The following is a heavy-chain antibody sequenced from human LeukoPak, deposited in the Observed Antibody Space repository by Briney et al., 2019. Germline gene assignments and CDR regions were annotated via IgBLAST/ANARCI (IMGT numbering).Heavy chain of an antibody. J-gene: IGHJ3*02. CDR2: IKQDGSEK. V-gene: IGHV3-7*01. CDR3: ATEDWELRDDTFEI. Sequence: GGSLRLSCAASGFTFSSYYMSWVRQAPGKGLEWVADIKQDGSEKYYVHSVKGRFTISRDNAKNSLFLQMNSLRAEDTAVYYCATEDWELRDDTFEIWGQGTMVTVSS. D-gene: IGHD1-7*01. CDR1: GFTFSSYY.